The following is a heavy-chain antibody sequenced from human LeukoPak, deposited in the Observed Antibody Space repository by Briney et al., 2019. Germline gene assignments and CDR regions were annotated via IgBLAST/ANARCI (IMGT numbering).Heavy chain of an antibody. V-gene: IGHV4-34*01. J-gene: IGHJ3*02. CDR3: AREYSSGWSTGGAFDI. CDR2: INHSGST. CDR1: GGSFSGYY. D-gene: IGHD6-19*01. Sequence: SGTLSLTCAVYGGSFSGYYWSWIRQPPGKGLEWIGEINHSGSTNYNPSLKSRVTISVDTSKNQFSLKLSSVTAADTAVYYCAREYSSGWSTGGAFDIWGQGTMVTVSS.